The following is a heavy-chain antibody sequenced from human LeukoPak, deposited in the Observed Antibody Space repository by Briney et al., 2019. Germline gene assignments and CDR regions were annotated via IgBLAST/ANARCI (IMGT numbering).Heavy chain of an antibody. CDR1: GFTFSTYA. D-gene: IGHD5-12*01. J-gene: IGHJ3*01. CDR3: AKGPYGYGEDAFHF. V-gene: IGHV3-23*01. Sequence: PGGSLRLSCVASGFTFSTYAMSWVRQAPGKGLEWISGISSSGGSTYYADSVKGRFTISRDNSKNTLYLQMNSLRAEGTAVYYCAKGPYGYGEDAFHFWGQGTMVTVSS. CDR2: ISSSGGST.